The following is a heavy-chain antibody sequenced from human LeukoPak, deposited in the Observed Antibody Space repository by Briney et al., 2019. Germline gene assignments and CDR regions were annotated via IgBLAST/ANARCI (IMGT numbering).Heavy chain of an antibody. Sequence: GRSLRLSCAASGLTFSSYAMHWVRQAPGKGLEWVAVISYDGSNKYYADSVKGRFTISRDNSKDTLYLQMNSLRAEDTAVYYCARAHSGYRRAYGMDVWGQGTTVTVSS. CDR2: ISYDGSNK. D-gene: IGHD5-12*01. J-gene: IGHJ6*02. CDR1: GLTFSSYA. CDR3: ARAHSGYRRAYGMDV. V-gene: IGHV3-30-3*01.